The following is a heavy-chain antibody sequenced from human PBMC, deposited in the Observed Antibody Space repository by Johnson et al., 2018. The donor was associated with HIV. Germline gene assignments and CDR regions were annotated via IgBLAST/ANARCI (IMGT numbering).Heavy chain of an antibody. Sequence: QVQLVESGGGVARPGRSLRLSCAASGFTFSSYAMHWVRQAPGKGLAWVAVISYDGSNKYYADSVKGRFTISRDNSKNTLSLQMDSLSPEDTAVYYCSRDQAYSSTWEGAFDVWGQGTMVTVSS. CDR3: SRDQAYSSTWEGAFDV. D-gene: IGHD6-19*01. J-gene: IGHJ3*01. CDR2: ISYDGSNK. CDR1: GFTFSSYA. V-gene: IGHV3-30-3*01.